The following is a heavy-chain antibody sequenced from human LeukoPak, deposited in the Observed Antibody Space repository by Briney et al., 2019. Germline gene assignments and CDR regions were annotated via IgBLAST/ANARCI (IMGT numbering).Heavy chain of an antibody. V-gene: IGHV4-34*01. Sequence: SETLSLTCAVYGGSFSGYYWSWIRQPPGKGLEWIGEINHSGSTNYNPSLKSRVTISVDTSKNQFSLRPSSVTAADTAVYYCARGHSSSWYMLDYYYYYYMDVWGKGTTVTVSS. CDR3: ARGHSSSWYMLDYYYYYYMDV. J-gene: IGHJ6*03. CDR2: INHSGST. CDR1: GGSFSGYY. D-gene: IGHD6-13*01.